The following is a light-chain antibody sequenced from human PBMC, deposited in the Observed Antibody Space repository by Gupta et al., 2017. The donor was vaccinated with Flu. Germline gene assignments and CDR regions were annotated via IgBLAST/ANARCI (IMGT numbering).Light chain of an antibody. J-gene: IGKJ3*01. CDR2: DVS. Sequence: DIQMTQAPSSLPAPVGDRVTMTCQASRNVSIYLNWYQQKPGKAPKLLIYDVSYLETGTPSRFSGNGSETNYTLTIRSLQPDDIATYYCQQFAYVPLTFGPGTKVDFK. CDR3: QQFAYVPLT. V-gene: IGKV1-33*01. CDR1: RNVSIY.